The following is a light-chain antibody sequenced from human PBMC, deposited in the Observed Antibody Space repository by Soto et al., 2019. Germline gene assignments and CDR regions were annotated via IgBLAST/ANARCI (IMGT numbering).Light chain of an antibody. Sequence: QSVLAQPASVSGSPGQSITISCTGTSSDVGGHNYVSWYQQHPGKAPKLLIYEVSNRPSGVSNRFSGSKSGKTASLTISGLQAEDEADYYCSSYSSTIPHPFFGTGTKLTVL. CDR1: SSDVGGHNY. V-gene: IGLV2-14*01. CDR3: SSYSSTIPHPF. CDR2: EVS. J-gene: IGLJ1*01.